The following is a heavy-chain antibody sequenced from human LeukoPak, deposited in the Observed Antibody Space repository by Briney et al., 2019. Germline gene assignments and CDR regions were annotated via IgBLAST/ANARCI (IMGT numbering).Heavy chain of an antibody. V-gene: IGHV4-59*01. D-gene: IGHD6-19*01. CDR1: GGSISSYY. Sequence: SETLSLTCTVSGGSISSYYWSWIRQPPGKGLEWIGYIYYSGSTNYNPSLKSRVTISVDTSKNQFSLKLSSVTAADPAVYYCARGGYSSGWYIGEFYYYYYMDVWGKGTTVTISS. CDR2: IYYSGST. J-gene: IGHJ6*03. CDR3: ARGGYSSGWYIGEFYYYYYMDV.